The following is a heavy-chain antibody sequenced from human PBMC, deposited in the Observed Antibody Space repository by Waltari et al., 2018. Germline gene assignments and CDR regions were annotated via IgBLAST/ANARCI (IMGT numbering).Heavy chain of an antibody. J-gene: IGHJ4*02. CDR3: TTDLPITIFGVVTVDDY. D-gene: IGHD3-3*01. CDR1: GFTFSNAW. CDR2: IKSKTDGGTT. Sequence: EVQLVESGGGLVKPGGSLRLSCAASGFTFSNAWMSWVRQAPGKGLEWVGRIKSKTDGGTTDYSAPVKGRFTISRDDSKNTLYLQMNSLKTEDTAVYYCTTDLPITIFGVVTVDDYWGQGTLVTVSS. V-gene: IGHV3-15*01.